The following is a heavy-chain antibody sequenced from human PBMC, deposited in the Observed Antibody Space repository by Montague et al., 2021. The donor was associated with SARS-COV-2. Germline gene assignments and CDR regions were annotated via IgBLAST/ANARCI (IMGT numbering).Heavy chain of an antibody. V-gene: IGHV3-21*04. Sequence: SLRLSLSASGFTFSTYIMNWVRQAPGKGLEWVSLISSSSGYIYYADSVKGRFTISRDNAQNSLYLQMNSLRAEDTAVYYCARGSTTNYYYYGMDVWGQGTTVTVSS. J-gene: IGHJ6*02. CDR2: ISSSSGYI. CDR1: GFTFSTYI. CDR3: ARGSTTNYYYYGMDV. D-gene: IGHD5/OR15-5a*01.